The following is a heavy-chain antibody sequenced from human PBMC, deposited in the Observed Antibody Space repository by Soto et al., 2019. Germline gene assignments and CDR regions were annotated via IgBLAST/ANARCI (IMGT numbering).Heavy chain of an antibody. D-gene: IGHD6-6*01. V-gene: IGHV3-23*01. CDR3: AKDLWYSSSLANPFDY. J-gene: IGHJ4*02. CDR1: GFTFSSYA. CDR2: ISGSGGST. Sequence: EVQLLESGGGLVQPGGSLRLSCAASGFTFSSYAMSWVRQAPGKGLEWVSAISGSGGSTHYADSVKGRFTISRDNSKNTLYLQMNSLRAEDTAVYYCAKDLWYSSSLANPFDYWGQGTLVTVSS.